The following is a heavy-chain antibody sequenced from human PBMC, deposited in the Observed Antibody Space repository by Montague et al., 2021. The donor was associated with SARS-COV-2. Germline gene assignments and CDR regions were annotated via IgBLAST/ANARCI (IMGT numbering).Heavy chain of an antibody. V-gene: IGHV4-61*02. CDR1: GGSLKIDSSY. Sequence: TLSLTCTISGGSLKIDSSYWSWVRQPAGKGLEWIGRIFSGGSPDYGPSLKSRVAISLDTSNYRFSLRLTSVTAADTAVYFRARGGNSFDDWGQGILVTVSS. CDR3: ARGGNSFDD. CDR2: IFSGGSP. J-gene: IGHJ4*02.